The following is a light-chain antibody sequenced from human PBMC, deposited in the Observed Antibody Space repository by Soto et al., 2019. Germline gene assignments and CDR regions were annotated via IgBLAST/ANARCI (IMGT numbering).Light chain of an antibody. Sequence: DIQMTQSPSTLSASVGDRVTITCRASQSISSWLAWYQQKPGKAPKLLIYDASSLESGVPSRFSGSGSGTEFTLTISSLRPDDFTTYYYKKYNSYSATFGQGTKREIK. CDR3: KKYNSYSAT. J-gene: IGKJ2*01. CDR1: QSISSW. CDR2: DAS. V-gene: IGKV1-5*01.